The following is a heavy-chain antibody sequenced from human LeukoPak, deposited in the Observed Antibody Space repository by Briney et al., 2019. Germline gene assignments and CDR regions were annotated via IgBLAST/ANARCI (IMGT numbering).Heavy chain of an antibody. CDR2: ISWDGGST. CDR3: AKDHHSSHLWVAGSHPFDY. V-gene: IGHV3-43*01. CDR1: GFTFDDYT. J-gene: IGHJ4*02. D-gene: IGHD6-19*01. Sequence: GGSLRLSCAASGFTFDDYTMHWVRQAPGKGLEWVSLISWDGGSTYYADSVKGRFTISRDNSKNSLYLQMNSLRAEDTAVYYCAKDHHSSHLWVAGSHPFDYWGQGTLVTVSS.